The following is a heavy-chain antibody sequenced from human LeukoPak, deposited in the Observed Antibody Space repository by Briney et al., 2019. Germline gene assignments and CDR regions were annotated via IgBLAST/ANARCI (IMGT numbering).Heavy chain of an antibody. J-gene: IGHJ4*02. CDR1: GFTFSSYW. V-gene: IGHV3-7*04. D-gene: IGHD3-10*01. CDR2: ISEDGSEK. CDR3: ARDPGRGRDFDY. Sequence: GGSLRLSCAASGFTFSSYWMSWVRQAPGKGLEWVAKISEDGSEKYYVDSVEGRFTISRDNAKNSLCLQMNSLRAEDTAVYYCARDPGRGRDFDYWGQGTLVTVSS.